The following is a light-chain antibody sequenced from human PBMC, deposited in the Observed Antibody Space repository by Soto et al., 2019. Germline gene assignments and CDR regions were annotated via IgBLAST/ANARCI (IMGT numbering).Light chain of an antibody. V-gene: IGKV1-39*01. Sequence: DIQMTQSPSSLSASVGDRVTITCRASQSISSYLNWYQQKPGKAPKLLIYTASNFQSGVPSRFSGSGSGTDFTLTISSLQPEDFATYYCQQSYSTPETFGQGTKVEIK. CDR3: QQSYSTPET. CDR1: QSISSY. CDR2: TAS. J-gene: IGKJ1*01.